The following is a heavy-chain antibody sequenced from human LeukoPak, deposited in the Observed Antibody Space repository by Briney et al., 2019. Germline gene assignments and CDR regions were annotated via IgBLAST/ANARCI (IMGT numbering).Heavy chain of an antibody. V-gene: IGHV4-39*07. J-gene: IGHJ4*02. CDR1: GGSISSSSYF. CDR2: VYYTGAS. Sequence: SETLSLTCTVSGGSISSSSYFWGWIRQPPGKGLEWIGSVYYTGASYYNPSLKSRVTISIDTSKNHFSLNLTSVTAADTAVYYCARGAPPQNWGQGALVTVSS. CDR3: ARGAPPQN.